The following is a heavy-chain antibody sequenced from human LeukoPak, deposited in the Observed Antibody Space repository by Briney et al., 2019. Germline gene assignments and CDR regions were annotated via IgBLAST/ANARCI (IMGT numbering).Heavy chain of an antibody. CDR1: GFTFSGYA. D-gene: IGHD5-24*01. Sequence: GGSLRLSCAASGFTFSGYAMSWVRQAPGKGREWISYIGIDSGNTNYADSVKGRFTISGDKAKNSLYLQMNSLRVEDTAVYYCARDYKYAFDNWGQGSLVTVSS. J-gene: IGHJ4*02. CDR3: ARDYKYAFDN. CDR2: IGIDSGNT. V-gene: IGHV3-11*06.